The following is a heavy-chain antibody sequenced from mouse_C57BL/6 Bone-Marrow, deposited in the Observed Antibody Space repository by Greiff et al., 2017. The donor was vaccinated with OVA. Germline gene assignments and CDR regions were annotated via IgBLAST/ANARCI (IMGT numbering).Heavy chain of an antibody. CDR2: INPGSGGT. V-gene: IGHV1-54*01. D-gene: IGHD2-4*01. CDR3: ARYDYGVY. J-gene: IGHJ3*01. CDR1: GYTFTNYL. Sequence: QVQLQQSGAELVRPGTSVKVSCKASGYTFTNYLIEWVKQRPGQGLEWIGVINPGSGGTNYNEKFKGKATLTADKSSSTAYMQLSSLTSEDSAVYFCARYDYGVYWGQGTLVTVSA.